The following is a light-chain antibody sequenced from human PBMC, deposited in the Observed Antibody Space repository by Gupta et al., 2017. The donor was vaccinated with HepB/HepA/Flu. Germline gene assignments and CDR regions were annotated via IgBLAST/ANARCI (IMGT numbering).Light chain of an antibody. Sequence: EIVLTKSAESLAVSLGERATGNCKSSQSLFTHSNKKSYLAWYQLKPGQAPKLLIYWASTRESGVPDRFSGSGSGTDYTLTISSLQAEDVAVYYCQQYYSSSPLTFGGGTKVEIK. CDR3: QQYYSSSPLT. V-gene: IGKV4-1*01. CDR1: QSLFTHSNKKSY. J-gene: IGKJ4*01. CDR2: WAS.